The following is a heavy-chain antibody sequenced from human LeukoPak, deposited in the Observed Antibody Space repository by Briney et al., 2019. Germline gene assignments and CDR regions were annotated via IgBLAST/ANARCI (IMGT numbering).Heavy chain of an antibody. D-gene: IGHD6-19*01. CDR1: GFTFSSYG. Sequence: GGSLRLSCAASGFTFSSYGMSWVRQAPGKGLEWVSAISGSGGSTYYADSVKGRFTISRDNSKNTLYLQMNSLRAEDTAVYYCAKGSRDSSAWFQLFDYWGQGTLVTVSS. J-gene: IGHJ4*02. CDR2: ISGSGGST. V-gene: IGHV3-23*01. CDR3: AKGSRDSSAWFQLFDY.